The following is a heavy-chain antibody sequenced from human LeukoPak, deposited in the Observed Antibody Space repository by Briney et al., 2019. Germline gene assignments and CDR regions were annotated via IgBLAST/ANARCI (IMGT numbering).Heavy chain of an antibody. D-gene: IGHD3-22*01. V-gene: IGHV3-23*01. J-gene: IGHJ4*02. CDR3: ARGRSGYYYALFDY. CDR2: VKTSADDT. Sequence: PGGSLRLSCAASGFMFSNYVFSWVRQAPGRGLEWVSAVKTSADDTYYADSVRGRFTVSRDNSKSTVYLQMDRLRAEDTAVYYCARGRSGYYYALFDYWGQGTLVTVSS. CDR1: GFMFSNYV.